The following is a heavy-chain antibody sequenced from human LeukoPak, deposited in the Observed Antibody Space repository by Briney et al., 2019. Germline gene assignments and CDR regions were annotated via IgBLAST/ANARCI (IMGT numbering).Heavy chain of an antibody. CDR2: IYYSGST. Sequence: SETLSLTCTVSGGSISSSSYYWGWIRQPPGKGLEWIGSIYYSGSTYYNPSLKSRVTISVDTSENQFSLKLSSVTAADMAVYYCASTPQYYYGSGSYSGWFDPWGQGTLVTVSS. V-gene: IGHV4-39*01. D-gene: IGHD3-10*01. J-gene: IGHJ5*02. CDR1: GGSISSSSYY. CDR3: ASTPQYYYGSGSYSGWFDP.